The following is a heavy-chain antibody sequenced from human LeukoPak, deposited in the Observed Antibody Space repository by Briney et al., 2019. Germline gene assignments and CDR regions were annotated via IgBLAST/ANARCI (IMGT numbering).Heavy chain of an antibody. V-gene: IGHV1-18*01. Sequence: EASVKVSFKASGYTFTSYGINWVRQAPGQGLEWMGWISAYNGNTNYAQKLQGRVTMTTDTSTRTIYMELRSLTSDDTAVYYCAVIPGYNWNDGLRDYWGQGTLVTVSS. D-gene: IGHD1-1*01. CDR1: GYTFTSYG. CDR2: ISAYNGNT. J-gene: IGHJ4*02. CDR3: AVIPGYNWNDGLRDY.